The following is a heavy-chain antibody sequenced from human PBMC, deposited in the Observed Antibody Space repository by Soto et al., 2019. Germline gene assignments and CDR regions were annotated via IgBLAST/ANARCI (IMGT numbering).Heavy chain of an antibody. Sequence: SVKVSFKASGGTFSSYAISWVRQAPGQGLEWMGGIIPIFGTANYAQKFQGRVTITADKSTSTAYMELSSLRSEDTAVYYCALDAIGGSYVYWGQGTLVTVSS. J-gene: IGHJ4*02. CDR2: IIPIFGTA. CDR3: ALDAIGGSYVY. V-gene: IGHV1-69*06. D-gene: IGHD1-26*01. CDR1: GGTFSSYA.